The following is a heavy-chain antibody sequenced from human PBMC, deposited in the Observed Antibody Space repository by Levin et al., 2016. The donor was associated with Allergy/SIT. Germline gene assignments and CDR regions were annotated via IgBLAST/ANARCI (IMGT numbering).Heavy chain of an antibody. V-gene: IGHV4-34*01. J-gene: IGHJ4*02. CDR1: GESFNNDY. CDR2: INHAGST. D-gene: IGHD3-9*01. Sequence: SETLSLTCAVFGESFNNDYWNWIRQPPGKGLEWIGEINHAGSTNFNPSLKSRVTISEDTPKNQFSLNLRSVTAADTAVYFCARLRYPTTRGTDCWGQGTLVTISS. CDR3: ARLRYPTTRGTDC.